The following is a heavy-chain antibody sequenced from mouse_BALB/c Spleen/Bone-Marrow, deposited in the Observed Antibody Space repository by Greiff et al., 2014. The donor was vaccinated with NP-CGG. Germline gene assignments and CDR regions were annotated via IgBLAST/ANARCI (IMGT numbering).Heavy chain of an antibody. CDR2: ISDGDNYS. V-gene: IGHV5-4*02. CDR3: ARSRMRYGAMDY. J-gene: IGHJ4*01. Sequence: VQLKESGGGFVKPGASLKLSCAASGFNFSDSYIYWLRQTPEKRLEWVGTISDGDNYSYYPDSVKGRFTISRDNAKNNVYLQMSSLKSEDTAMYYCARSRMRYGAMDYWGQGTSVTVFS. CDR1: GFNFSDSY. D-gene: IGHD2-10*02.